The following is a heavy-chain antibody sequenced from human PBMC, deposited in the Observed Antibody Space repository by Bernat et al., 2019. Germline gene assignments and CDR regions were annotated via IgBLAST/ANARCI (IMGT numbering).Heavy chain of an antibody. V-gene: IGHV4-59*12. CDR2: MYGYDGST. CDR1: GASINDQYY. D-gene: IGHD1-14*01. CDR3: ARGFGPPTTTVFQD. Sequence: QVQLQESGPGLVKPSETLSLTCAVSGASINDQYYYNWIRQSPGKGLEWIGQMYGYDGSTFYSPTLKGRVTISKDTSRNQFSLKLPSVNVADTAVYYCARGFGPPTTTVFQDWGQGLLVTVSS. J-gene: IGHJ1*01.